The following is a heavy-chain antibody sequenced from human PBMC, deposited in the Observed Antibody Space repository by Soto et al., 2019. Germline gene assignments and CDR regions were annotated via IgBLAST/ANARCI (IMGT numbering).Heavy chain of an antibody. V-gene: IGHV4-30-4*01. Sequence: QVLLQESGPGLVKSSQTLSLTCTVSGGSISSGDYSWSWVRQSPGKGLEWIGHIYNSGITYYNPSLKSRFVISIDASRNQFSLRLNSLTAADTAVYFCARGVTVFGLVSRLWFHPWGQGTVVTVSS. CDR2: IYNSGIT. J-gene: IGHJ5*02. CDR3: ARGVTVFGLVSRLWFHP. D-gene: IGHD3-3*01. CDR1: GGSISSGDYS.